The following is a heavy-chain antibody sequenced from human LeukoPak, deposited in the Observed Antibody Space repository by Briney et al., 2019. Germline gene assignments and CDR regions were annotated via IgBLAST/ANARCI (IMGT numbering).Heavy chain of an antibody. D-gene: IGHD2-2*01. CDR2: IYYSGST. Sequence: SETLSLTCTVSGGSISSSSYYWGWIRQPPGKGLEWFGSIYYSGSTYYNPSLKSRVTISVDTSKNQFSLKLSSVTAADTAVYYCARDSPEDIVVVPAAIAFDYWGQGTLVTVSS. J-gene: IGHJ4*02. CDR3: ARDSPEDIVVVPAAIAFDY. V-gene: IGHV4-39*07. CDR1: GGSISSSSYY.